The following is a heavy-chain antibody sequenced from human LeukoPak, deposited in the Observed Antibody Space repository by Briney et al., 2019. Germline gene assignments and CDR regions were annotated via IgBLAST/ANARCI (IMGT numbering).Heavy chain of an antibody. J-gene: IGHJ6*03. CDR1: GGSFSGYY. CDR2: INHSGST. CDR3: ARHPKSSYYDFWSGYYNPYYYYYMDV. D-gene: IGHD3-3*01. V-gene: IGHV4-34*01. Sequence: PSETLSLTCAVYGGSFSGYYWSWIRQPPGKGLEWIGEINHSGSTNYNPSLKSRVTISVDTSRNQFSLKLSSVTAADTAVYYCARHPKSSYYDFWSGYYNPYYYYYMDVWGKGTTVTVSS.